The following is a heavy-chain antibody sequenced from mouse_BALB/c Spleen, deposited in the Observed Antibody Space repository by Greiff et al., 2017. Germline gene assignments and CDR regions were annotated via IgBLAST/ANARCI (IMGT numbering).Heavy chain of an antibody. CDR1: GYTFTDYA. CDR2: ISTYYGDA. V-gene: IGHV1S137*01. D-gene: IGHD2-1*01. J-gene: IGHJ4*01. CDR3: ARSYGNYDYAMDY. Sequence: QVQLQQSGAELVRPGVSVKISCKGSGYTFTDYAMHWVKQSHAKSLEWIGVISTYYGDASYNQKFKGKATMTVDKSSSTAYMELARLTSEDSAIYYCARSYGNYDYAMDYWGQGTSVTVSA.